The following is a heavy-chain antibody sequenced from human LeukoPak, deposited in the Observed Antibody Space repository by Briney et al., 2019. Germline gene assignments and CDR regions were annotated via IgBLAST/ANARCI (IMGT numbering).Heavy chain of an antibody. CDR2: INPSGGST. V-gene: IGHV1-46*01. CDR1: GYTFTSYY. Sequence: ASVKVSCKASGYTFTSYYMRWVRQAPGQGLEWMGIINPSGGSTSYAQKFQGRVTMTRDTSTSTVYMELSSLRSEDTAVYYCARDRYYGSGSHLAFDYWGQGTLVTVSS. J-gene: IGHJ4*02. D-gene: IGHD3-10*01. CDR3: ARDRYYGSGSHLAFDY.